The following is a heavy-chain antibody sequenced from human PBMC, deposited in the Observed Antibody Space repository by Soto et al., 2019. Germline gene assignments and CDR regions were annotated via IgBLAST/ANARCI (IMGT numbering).Heavy chain of an antibody. V-gene: IGHV1-69*02. CDR3: AASYGSGYRAFDY. Sequence: QVQLVQSGTEVKKPGSSVKVSCKASGDTFSFYTINWVRQAPGLGLEWVGRINPIVSMSNYAQKFQGRVSMTADKSTSTAYMALRRLRSDDTAMYFCAASYGSGYRAFDYWGQGALVIVSS. D-gene: IGHD3-10*01. CDR2: INPIVSMS. CDR1: GDTFSFYT. J-gene: IGHJ4*02.